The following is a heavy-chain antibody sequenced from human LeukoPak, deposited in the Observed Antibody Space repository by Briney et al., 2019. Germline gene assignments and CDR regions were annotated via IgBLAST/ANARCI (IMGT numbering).Heavy chain of an antibody. V-gene: IGHV1-18*01. D-gene: IGHD3-3*01. CDR1: GYTFTSYG. CDR2: ISAYNGNT. CDR3: ARVRELRFLEWQPPDY. J-gene: IGHJ4*02. Sequence: ASVKVSCKASGYTFTSYGISWVRQAPGQGLEWMGWISAYNGNTNYAQELQGRVTMTTDTSTSTAYMELRSLRSDDTAVYYCARVRELRFLEWQPPDYWGQGTLVTVSS.